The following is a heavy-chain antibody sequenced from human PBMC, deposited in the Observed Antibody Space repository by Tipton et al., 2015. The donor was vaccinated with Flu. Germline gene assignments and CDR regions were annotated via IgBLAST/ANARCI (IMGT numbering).Heavy chain of an antibody. CDR1: GGSFSGYY. CDR2: INHSGST. V-gene: IGHV4-34*01. Sequence: TLSLTCAVYGGSFSGYYWSWIRQPPGKGLEWIGEINHSGSTNYNPSLKSRVTISVDTSKNQFSLNLSSVTAADTAVYYCARVGSAAAGTNWGQGTLVTVSA. J-gene: IGHJ4*02. CDR3: ARVGSAAAGTN. D-gene: IGHD6-13*01.